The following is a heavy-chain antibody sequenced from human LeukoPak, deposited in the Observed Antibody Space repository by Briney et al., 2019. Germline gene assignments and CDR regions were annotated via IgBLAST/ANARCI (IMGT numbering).Heavy chain of an antibody. CDR1: GFTFSTHW. Sequence: GGSLRLSCAASGFTFSTHWMHWVRQTPGKGLVWVSRISPDGSRTAYADSVKGRFTFSRDNARDTLYLQLNSLGAEDTAVYYCARVSSLWSFDYWGQGTLVTVSS. D-gene: IGHD3-10*01. V-gene: IGHV3-74*01. CDR3: ARVSSLWSFDY. J-gene: IGHJ4*02. CDR2: ISPDGSRT.